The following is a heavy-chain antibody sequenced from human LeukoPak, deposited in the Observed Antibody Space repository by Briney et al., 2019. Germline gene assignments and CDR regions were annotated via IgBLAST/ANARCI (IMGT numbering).Heavy chain of an antibody. CDR1: GGSISSYY. CDR3: ARVSSGAFDY. J-gene: IGHJ4*02. V-gene: IGHV4-59*01. Sequence: SETLSLTCTVSGGSISSYYWIWIRQPPGRGPEWVGYMSDSGSTNYNPSLKSRVTISVDTSKNQFSLKLSSVAAADTAVYYCARVSSGAFDYWGQGTLVTVSS. D-gene: IGHD6-25*01. CDR2: MSDSGST.